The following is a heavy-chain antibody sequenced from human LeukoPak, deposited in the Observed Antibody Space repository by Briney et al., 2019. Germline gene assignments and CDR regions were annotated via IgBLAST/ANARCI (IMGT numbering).Heavy chain of an antibody. J-gene: IGHJ3*02. V-gene: IGHV3-15*07. CDR2: IKSEIDGGAT. D-gene: IGHD5-12*01. CDR3: TTGGSVIVAGTRAFDI. Sequence: GGSLRLSCAASGFTFSNAWMNWVRQAPGKGLEWVGRIKSEIDGGATDYAAPVQDRFTISRDDSQATLYLQMNSLKTEDTAVYYCTTGGSVIVAGTRAFDIWGQGTMVTVSS. CDR1: GFTFSNAW.